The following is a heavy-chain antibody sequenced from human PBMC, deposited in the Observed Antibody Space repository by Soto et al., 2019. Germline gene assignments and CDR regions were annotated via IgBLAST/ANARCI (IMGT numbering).Heavy chain of an antibody. CDR3: ARIMVRGVITYSRDYHGMDV. J-gene: IGHJ6*02. V-gene: IGHV5-51*01. CDR2: IFPRDSDT. Sequence: PRGSLKISCTGSGYSFSNYWIGWVRQMPGKGLEWMGIIFPRDSDTRYSPSFQGQVTISADKSISTAYLQWSSLKASDTAMYYCARIMVRGVITYSRDYHGMDVWGQGTTVTVSS. CDR1: GYSFSNYW. D-gene: IGHD3-10*01.